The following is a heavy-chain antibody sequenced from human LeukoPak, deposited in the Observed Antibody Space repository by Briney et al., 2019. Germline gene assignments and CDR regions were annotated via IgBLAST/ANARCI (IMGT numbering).Heavy chain of an antibody. CDR1: GGSISKDDYY. J-gene: IGHJ4*02. CDR2: ISTSGST. CDR3: ARVRSAWYTRVFDL. V-gene: IGHV4-61*09. Sequence: PSETLSLTCTVSGGSISKDDYYWSWIRQSAGKGLEWIGQISTSGSTTYNPSLKSRVTISVYTSKNQFSLKLTSVTAADTAVYYCARVRSAWYTRVFDLWGQGTLVTVSS. D-gene: IGHD6-19*01.